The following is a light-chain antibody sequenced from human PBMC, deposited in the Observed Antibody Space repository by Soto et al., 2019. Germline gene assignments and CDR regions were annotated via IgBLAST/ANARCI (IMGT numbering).Light chain of an antibody. J-gene: IGLJ1*01. CDR2: DVS. CDR1: SSDVGGYNY. Sequence: QSVLTQPASVSGSPGQSITISCTGTSSDVGGYNYVSWYQQHPGKAPKLMIYDVSNRPSGVSNRFSGSKSGNTASLTISGLQAEDEADYYCSSYTSSSIVFGTGTKVTVL. V-gene: IGLV2-14*01. CDR3: SSYTSSSIV.